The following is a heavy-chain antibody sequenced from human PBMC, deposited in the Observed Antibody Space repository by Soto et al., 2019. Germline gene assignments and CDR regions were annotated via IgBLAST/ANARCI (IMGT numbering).Heavy chain of an antibody. CDR3: TFRDEVTSYYINH. V-gene: IGHV4-59*04. CDR1: GGSISRYY. D-gene: IGHD3-10*01. J-gene: IGHJ4*02. Sequence: PSETLSLTCTDSGGSISRYYWSWISQPPGEALEWIETVCYGGTSYFNPSPKGRVTRSVDMSKNQFSLSLTSVTAADTATYLCTFRDEVTSYYINHGGRGTLVTSPQ. CDR2: VCYGGTS.